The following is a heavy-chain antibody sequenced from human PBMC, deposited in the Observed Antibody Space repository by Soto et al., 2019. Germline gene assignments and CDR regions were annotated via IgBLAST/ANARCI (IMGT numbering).Heavy chain of an antibody. D-gene: IGHD3-22*01. CDR1: GFTFSTYN. Sequence: PGGSLRLSCVASGFTFSTYNMNWVRQAPGKGLEWISHISSSSTIYYADSVKGRFTISRDNVKNSVYLQMNSLRAEDTAVYYCARAEDSAHYYDPSGVDYWGRGTLVTVSS. CDR3: ARAEDSAHYYDPSGVDY. J-gene: IGHJ4*02. V-gene: IGHV3-48*01. CDR2: ISSSSTI.